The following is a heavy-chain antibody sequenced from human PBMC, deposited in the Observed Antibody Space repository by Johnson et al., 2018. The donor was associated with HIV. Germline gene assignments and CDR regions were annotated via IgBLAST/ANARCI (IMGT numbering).Heavy chain of an antibody. CDR1: GFTFSSYA. D-gene: IGHD7-27*01. CDR2: ISYDGSNK. Sequence: QVQLVESGGGVVQPGRSLRLSCAASGFTFSSYAMHWVRQAPGKGLEWVAVISYDGSNKYYADSVKGRFTISRDNSKNTLYLQMNSLRAEDTAVYYCARDLLGMDDAFDIWGHGTMVTVSS. J-gene: IGHJ3*02. V-gene: IGHV3-30*04. CDR3: ARDLLGMDDAFDI.